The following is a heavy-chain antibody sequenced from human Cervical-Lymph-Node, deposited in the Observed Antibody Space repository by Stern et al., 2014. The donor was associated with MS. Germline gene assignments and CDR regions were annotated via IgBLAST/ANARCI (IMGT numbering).Heavy chain of an antibody. CDR3: ARFTFFYSGYDMLAMDV. V-gene: IGHV1-8*01. D-gene: IGHD5-12*01. Sequence: QVQLVQSGAEVKKPGASVKVSCKASGYTFTSYDINWVRQATGQGLEWMGWVNPNSGDTGYAPKFQGRVTMTRDTSLNTVYMELSSLRSEDTAVYYCARFTFFYSGYDMLAMDVWGQGTTVTVSS. CDR1: GYTFTSYD. CDR2: VNPNSGDT. J-gene: IGHJ6*02.